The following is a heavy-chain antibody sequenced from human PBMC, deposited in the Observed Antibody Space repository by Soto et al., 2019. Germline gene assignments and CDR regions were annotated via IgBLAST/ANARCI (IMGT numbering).Heavy chain of an antibody. Sequence: GWSLRLSCAASGFTFSSYAMSWVRQAPGKGLEWVSSISGSGGSTYYADSVKGRFTISRDNSKNTLYLQMNSLRAEDTAVYYCAKHPTAAAGTPAYWGQGTMGTVSS. V-gene: IGHV3-23*01. CDR3: AKHPTAAAGTPAY. CDR2: ISGSGGST. CDR1: GFTFSSYA. D-gene: IGHD6-13*01. J-gene: IGHJ4*02.